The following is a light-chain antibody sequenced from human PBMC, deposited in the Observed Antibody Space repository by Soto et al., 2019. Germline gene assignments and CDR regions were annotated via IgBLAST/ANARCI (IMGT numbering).Light chain of an antibody. CDR1: SGHSSYA. J-gene: IGLJ3*02. Sequence: QPVLTQSPSASASLGASVKLTCTLSSGHSSYAIAWHQQQPEKGPRYLMKVNSDGSHSKGDGIPDRFSGSSSGAERYLTISSLQSEDEADYYCQTWGTGIPGVFGGGTQLTVL. CDR2: VNSDGSH. V-gene: IGLV4-69*01. CDR3: QTWGTGIPGV.